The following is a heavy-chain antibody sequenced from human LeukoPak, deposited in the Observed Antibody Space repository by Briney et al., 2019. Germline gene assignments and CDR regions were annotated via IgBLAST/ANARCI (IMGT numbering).Heavy chain of an antibody. V-gene: IGHV4-59*01. D-gene: IGHD3-22*01. Sequence: KPSETLSLTCTVSGGSISRYYWSWIRQPPGKGLEWIGYIYYSGSTNYNPSLKSRVTISVDTSKNQFSLKLSSVTAADTAVYYGARGITMIVVVDWGQGTLVTVSS. CDR2: IYYSGST. CDR3: ARGITMIVVVD. CDR1: GGSISRYY. J-gene: IGHJ4*02.